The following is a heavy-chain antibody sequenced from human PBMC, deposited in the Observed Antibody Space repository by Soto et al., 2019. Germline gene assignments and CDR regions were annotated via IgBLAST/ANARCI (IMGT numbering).Heavy chain of an antibody. Sequence: GASVKVSCKASGYTFTSYDINWVRQATGQGLEWMGWMNPNSGNTGYAQKLQGRVTMTRNTSISTAYMELSSLRSEDTAVYYCALYCSSTSCYDAFDIWGQGTMVTVSS. CDR1: GYTFTSYD. J-gene: IGHJ3*02. D-gene: IGHD2-2*01. V-gene: IGHV1-8*01. CDR2: MNPNSGNT. CDR3: ALYCSSTSCYDAFDI.